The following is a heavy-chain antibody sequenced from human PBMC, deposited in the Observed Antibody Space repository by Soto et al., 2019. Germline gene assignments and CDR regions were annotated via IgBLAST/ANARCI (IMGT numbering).Heavy chain of an antibody. V-gene: IGHV1-8*01. Sequence: QVQLVQSGAEVKKPGASVKVSCKASGYTFTSYDINWVRQATGQGLEWMGWMNPNSGNTGYAQKFQGRVTMTRNTSISTAYMELSSLRSEDTAVYYCARGAQDIAIVNGDYYYYYMDVWGKGTTVTVSS. J-gene: IGHJ6*03. D-gene: IGHD2-15*01. CDR2: MNPNSGNT. CDR3: ARGAQDIAIVNGDYYYYYMDV. CDR1: GYTFTSYD.